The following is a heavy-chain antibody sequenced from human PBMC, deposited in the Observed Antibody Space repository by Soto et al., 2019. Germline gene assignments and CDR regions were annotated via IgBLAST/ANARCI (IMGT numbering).Heavy chain of an antibody. CDR3: ARGLVVAGNTNAFDV. Sequence: GESLKISCQGFGDSFISYWIGWVRQKPGGGLEWMGLIYPGDSDTRYSPSFRGQVTMSVDKSISAAYLQWSSLKASDTALYYCARGLVVAGNTNAFDVWGQGTMVTVSS. D-gene: IGHD6-19*01. CDR2: IYPGDSDT. V-gene: IGHV5-51*01. CDR1: GDSFISYW. J-gene: IGHJ3*01.